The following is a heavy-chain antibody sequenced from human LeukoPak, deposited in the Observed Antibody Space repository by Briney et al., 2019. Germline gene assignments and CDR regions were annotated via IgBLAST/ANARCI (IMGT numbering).Heavy chain of an antibody. D-gene: IGHD2-2*01. CDR1: GFTFSSYW. Sequence: PGVSLRLSCAASGFTFSSYWMHWVRQAPGNGLVWVSRINSDGSSTSYADSVKGRFTISRDNAKNTLYLQMNSLRAEDTAVYYCARSYCSSTSCYYYYYYYMDVWGKGTTVTVSS. CDR2: INSDGSST. V-gene: IGHV3-74*01. J-gene: IGHJ6*03. CDR3: ARSYCSSTSCYYYYYYYMDV.